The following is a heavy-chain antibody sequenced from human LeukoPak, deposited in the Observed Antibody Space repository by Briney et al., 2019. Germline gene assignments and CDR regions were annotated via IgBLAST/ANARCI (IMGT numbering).Heavy chain of an antibody. CDR2: IYYSGST. Sequence: SETLSLTCTVSGGSISSSSYYWGWIRQPPGKGLEWIGSIYYSGSTYYNPSLKSRVTISVDTSKNQFSLKLSSVTAADTAVSSCASQSGGWLQLLWYFDLWGRGTLVTVSS. J-gene: IGHJ2*01. CDR1: GGSISSSSYY. D-gene: IGHD5-24*01. V-gene: IGHV4-39*07. CDR3: ASQSGGWLQLLWYFDL.